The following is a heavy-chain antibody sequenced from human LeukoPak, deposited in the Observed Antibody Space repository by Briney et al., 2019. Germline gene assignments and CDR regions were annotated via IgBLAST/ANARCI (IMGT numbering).Heavy chain of an antibody. CDR2: IKSDGSST. V-gene: IGHV3-74*01. J-gene: IGHJ4*02. CDR3: ARDPGATSSFIFDY. CDR1: GFTFSSYW. D-gene: IGHD1-26*01. Sequence: GGSLRLSCAASGFTFSSYWMHWVRQAPGKGLGWVSCIKSDGSSTNYADSVKGRLTISRGSAKNTLYLQMNSLRAEDTAVYYCARDPGATSSFIFDYWGQGTLVTVSS.